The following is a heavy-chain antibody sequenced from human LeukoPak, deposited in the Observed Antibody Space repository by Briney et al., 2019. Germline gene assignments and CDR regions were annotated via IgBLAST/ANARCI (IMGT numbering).Heavy chain of an antibody. CDR1: GFTFSSYE. D-gene: IGHD3-16*01. CDR3: ARGGGDTYPNWFDP. Sequence: GGSLRLSCAASGFTFSSYEMNWVRQAPGKGLEWVSYISSSGSTIYYADSVKGRFTISRDNAKNSLYLQMNSLRAEDTAVYYCARGGGDTYPNWFDPWGQGTLVTVSS. CDR2: ISSSGSTI. V-gene: IGHV3-48*03. J-gene: IGHJ5*02.